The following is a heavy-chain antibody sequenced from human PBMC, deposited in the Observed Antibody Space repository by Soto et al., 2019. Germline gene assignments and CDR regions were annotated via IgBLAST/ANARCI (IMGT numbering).Heavy chain of an antibody. CDR2: MSGSGDKT. J-gene: IGHJ6*02. Sequence: GGCLRLSCAASGFTFSSYAMSWVRQAPGKGLEWVSAMSGSGDKTYYADSVKGRFTISRDNSKNTLYLQMNSLRAEDTVVYYCAKTPTLEWSRGYGMDVWGQGTTVTVSS. V-gene: IGHV3-23*01. CDR3: AKTPTLEWSRGYGMDV. CDR1: GFTFSSYA. D-gene: IGHD3-3*01.